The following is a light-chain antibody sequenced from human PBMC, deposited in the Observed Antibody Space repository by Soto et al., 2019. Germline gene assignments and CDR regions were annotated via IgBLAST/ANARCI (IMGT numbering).Light chain of an antibody. CDR3: SSYAGRVV. CDR1: SSDVGSSNL. Sequence: QSALTQPASVSGSPGQSITISCTGTSSDVGSSNLVSWYQQHPGKAPKLIMYEGTHRPSGVSNRFSGSKSGNTASLTISGLQAEDEAHYYCSSYAGRVVFGGGTKLTV. J-gene: IGLJ2*01. V-gene: IGLV2-23*01. CDR2: EGT.